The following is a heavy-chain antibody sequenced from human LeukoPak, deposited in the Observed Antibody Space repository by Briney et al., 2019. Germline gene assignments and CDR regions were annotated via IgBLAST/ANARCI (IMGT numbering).Heavy chain of an antibody. CDR3: AKITLWFGELFSPGFDI. CDR2: LTSGGGRT. V-gene: IGHV3-23*01. CDR1: GFTFSNYA. Sequence: HPGESLKISCAASGFTFSNYAMSWVRQAPGKGLEWVSALTSGGGRTYYADSVKGRFTISRDNSKNTLYLQMNSLRPEDTAVYSCAKITLWFGELFSPGFDIWGQGTMVTVSS. J-gene: IGHJ3*02. D-gene: IGHD3-10*01.